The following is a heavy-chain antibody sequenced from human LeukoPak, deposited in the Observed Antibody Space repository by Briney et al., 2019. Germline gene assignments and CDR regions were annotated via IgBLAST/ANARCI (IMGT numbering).Heavy chain of an antibody. V-gene: IGHV4-61*02. Sequence: SETLSLTCTGSGGSISSNSYYWRWIRQPAGKGLEWIGRIYTSGSTNYNPSLKSRVTISVDTSKNQFSLKLSSVTAADTAVYYCARRGIWRYYYDSSVWNNWGQGTLVTVSS. CDR1: GGSISSNSYY. D-gene: IGHD3-22*01. CDR3: ARRGIWRYYYDSSVWNN. CDR2: IYTSGST. J-gene: IGHJ4*02.